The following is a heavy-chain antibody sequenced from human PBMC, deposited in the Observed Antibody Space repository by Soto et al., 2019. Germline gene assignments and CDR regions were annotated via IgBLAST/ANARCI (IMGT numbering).Heavy chain of an antibody. CDR3: TTTTTDYDFWSGYTYYFDY. CDR1: GFTFSNAW. D-gene: IGHD3-3*01. J-gene: IGHJ4*02. CDR2: IKSKTDGGTT. Sequence: GGSLRLSCAASGFTFSNAWMSWVRQAPGKGLEWVGRIKSKTDGGTTDYAAPVKGRFTISRDDSKNTLYLQMNSLKTEDTAVYYCTTTTTDYDFWSGYTYYFDYWGQGTLVTAPQ. V-gene: IGHV3-15*01.